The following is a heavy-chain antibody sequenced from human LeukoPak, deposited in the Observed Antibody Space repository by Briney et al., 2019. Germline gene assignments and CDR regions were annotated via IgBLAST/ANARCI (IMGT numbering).Heavy chain of an antibody. CDR1: GFTFNSCW. Sequence: GGSLRLSCVVSGFTFNSCWMNWVRQAPGKGLEWVSAISGSGGSTYYADSVKGRFTISRDNSKNTLYLQMNSLRAEDTAVYYCARDQYDSNGYFHGNDYWGQGILVVVSS. V-gene: IGHV3-23*01. CDR3: ARDQYDSNGYFHGNDY. CDR2: ISGSGGST. J-gene: IGHJ4*02. D-gene: IGHD3-22*01.